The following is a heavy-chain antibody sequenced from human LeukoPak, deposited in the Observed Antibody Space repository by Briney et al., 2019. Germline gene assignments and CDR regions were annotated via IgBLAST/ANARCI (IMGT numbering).Heavy chain of an antibody. CDR3: ARKPRGIAAAANWFDS. Sequence: SETLSLTCTVSGGSISSYYWSWIRQPPGKGLEWIGYIYYSGSTNYNPSLKSRVTISVDTSKNQFPLKLSSVTAADTAVYYCARKPRGIAAAANWFDSWGQGTLVTVSS. J-gene: IGHJ5*01. CDR2: IYYSGST. D-gene: IGHD6-13*01. V-gene: IGHV4-59*01. CDR1: GGSISSYY.